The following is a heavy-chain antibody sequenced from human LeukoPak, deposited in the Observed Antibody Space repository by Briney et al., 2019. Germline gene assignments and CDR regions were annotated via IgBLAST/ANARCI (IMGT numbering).Heavy chain of an antibody. Sequence: SETLSLTCAVYGGSFSGYYWSWIRQPPGKGLEWIGEINHSRSTNYNPSLKSRVTISVDTSKNQFSLKLSSVTAADTAVYYCARGWVVDSGSYLYYFDYWGQGTLVTVSS. CDR1: GGSFSGYY. CDR2: INHSRST. CDR3: ARGWVVDSGSYLYYFDY. J-gene: IGHJ4*02. V-gene: IGHV4-34*01. D-gene: IGHD1-26*01.